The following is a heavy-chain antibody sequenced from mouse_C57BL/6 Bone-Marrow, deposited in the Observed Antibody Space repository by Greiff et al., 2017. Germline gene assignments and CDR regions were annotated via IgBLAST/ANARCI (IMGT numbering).Heavy chain of an antibody. Sequence: EVKLMESGGGLVQPGESLKLSCESNEYEFPSHDMSWVRKTPEKRLELVAAINSDGGSTSYPATMERRFIISRDNTKKALYLQMSSLGSEDTALFYCARREYGSSPYYFDYWGQGTTLTVSS. CDR1: EYEFPSHD. D-gene: IGHD1-1*01. V-gene: IGHV5-2*01. J-gene: IGHJ2*01. CDR2: INSDGGST. CDR3: ARREYGSSPYYFDY.